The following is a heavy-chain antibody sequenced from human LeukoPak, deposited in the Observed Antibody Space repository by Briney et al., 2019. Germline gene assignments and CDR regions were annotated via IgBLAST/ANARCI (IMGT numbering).Heavy chain of an antibody. J-gene: IGHJ6*02. D-gene: IGHD4-17*01. CDR3: TRLDYGDLYYYGMDV. CDR1: GFTFSGSA. CDR2: IRTKTNSYAT. Sequence: PGGSLRLSCAASGFTFSGSAMHWVRQASGKGLQWVGHIRTKTNSYATVYTASVKGRFTISRDDSKNTAYLQMNSLKTEDTAVYYCTRLDYGDLYYYGMDVWGQGATVTVSS. V-gene: IGHV3-73*01.